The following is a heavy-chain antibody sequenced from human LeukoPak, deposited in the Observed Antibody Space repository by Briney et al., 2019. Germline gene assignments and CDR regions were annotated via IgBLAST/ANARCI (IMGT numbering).Heavy chain of an antibody. Sequence: ASVKVSCKASGYTFTIYYMHWVRQAPGQGLEWMGIINPSGGSTSNAQKFQGRVTMTSDTSTSTVYMELSSLRSEDTAVYYCARTSGSPAYYFDYWGQGTLVTVSS. J-gene: IGHJ4*02. V-gene: IGHV1-46*01. CDR3: ARTSGSPAYYFDY. CDR1: GYTFTIYY. CDR2: INPSGGST. D-gene: IGHD3-10*01.